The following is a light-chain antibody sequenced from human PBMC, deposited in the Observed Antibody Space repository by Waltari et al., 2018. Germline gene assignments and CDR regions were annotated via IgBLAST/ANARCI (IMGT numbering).Light chain of an antibody. Sequence: EIVLTQSPGTLSLSPGERATLSCRASQRVSRTLAWYQQKPGQAPKLRIYGASIRATGIPDRFTGSGSGTDFSLTISILEPEDFAIYFCQHYVRIPATFGLGTKVEIK. CDR3: QHYVRIPAT. CDR2: GAS. V-gene: IGKV3-20*01. J-gene: IGKJ1*01. CDR1: QRVSRT.